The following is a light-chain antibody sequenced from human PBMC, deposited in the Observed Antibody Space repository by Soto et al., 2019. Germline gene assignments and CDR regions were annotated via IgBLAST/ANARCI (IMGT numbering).Light chain of an antibody. CDR1: SIDVGDSDF. J-gene: IGLJ1*01. CDR3: AAWDDSLYV. V-gene: IGLV2-11*01. Sequence: QSALTQPRSVSGSPGQSVTISCTGTSIDVGDSDFVSWYQQHPGKAPKLMIYVVTKRPSGVPVRFSGSKSGTSASLAISGLQSEDEADYYCAAWDDSLYVFGTGTKVTVL. CDR2: VVT.